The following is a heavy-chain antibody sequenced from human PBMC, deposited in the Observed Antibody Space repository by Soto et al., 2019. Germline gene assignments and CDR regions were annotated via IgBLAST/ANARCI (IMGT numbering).Heavy chain of an antibody. Sequence: QVQLVQSGAEVKTPGASVRVSCKASGYTFTGYYIHWVREAPGQVLEWMGWINPQTGGTSYAQKFPGRVTLSRHTSINTAYLELSRLRFDDAAVYFCARERYQVISDGMDVWGQGTTVTVSS. V-gene: IGHV1-2*02. CDR3: ARERYQVISDGMDV. CDR1: GYTFTGYY. CDR2: INPQTGGT. D-gene: IGHD2-2*01. J-gene: IGHJ6*02.